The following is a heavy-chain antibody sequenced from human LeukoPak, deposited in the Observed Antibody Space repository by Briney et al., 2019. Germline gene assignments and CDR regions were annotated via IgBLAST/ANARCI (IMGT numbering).Heavy chain of an antibody. V-gene: IGHV3-30*03. CDR3: ARGSLDTAMVELNDAFDI. CDR2: ISYDGSNK. CDR1: GFTFSSYG. D-gene: IGHD5-18*01. Sequence: GGSLRLSCAASGFTFSSYGMHWVRQAPGKGLEWVAVISYDGSNKYYADSVKGRFTISRDNSKNTLYLQMNSLRAEDTAVYYCARGSLDTAMVELNDAFDIWGQGTMVTVSS. J-gene: IGHJ3*02.